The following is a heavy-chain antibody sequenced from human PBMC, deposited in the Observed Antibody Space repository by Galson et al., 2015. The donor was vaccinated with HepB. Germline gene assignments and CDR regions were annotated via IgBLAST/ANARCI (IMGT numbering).Heavy chain of an antibody. CDR3: ARVRYYDSSGYYFDAFDI. D-gene: IGHD3-22*01. CDR2: IWYDGSNK. J-gene: IGHJ3*02. V-gene: IGHV3-33*01. CDR1: GFTFSSYG. Sequence: SLRLSCAASGFTFSSYGMHWVRQAPGKGLEWVAVIWYDGSNKYYADSVKGRFTISRDNSKNTLYLQMNSLRAEDTAVYYCARVRYYDSSGYYFDAFDIWGQGTMVTVSS.